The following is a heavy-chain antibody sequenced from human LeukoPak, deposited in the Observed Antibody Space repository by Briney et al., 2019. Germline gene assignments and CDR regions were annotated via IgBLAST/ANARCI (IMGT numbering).Heavy chain of an antibody. Sequence: SGGSLRLSCAASGFIFSSHTMHWVRQAPGKGLEWVALISKDGTNDYYADSVKGRFTISRDNSKNTLYLQMNSLISEDTAVYYCARSTLGTMTRLGDYWGQGTLVTVSS. CDR2: ISKDGTND. J-gene: IGHJ4*02. CDR1: GFIFSSHT. D-gene: IGHD1-1*01. CDR3: ARSTLGTMTRLGDY. V-gene: IGHV3-30-3*01.